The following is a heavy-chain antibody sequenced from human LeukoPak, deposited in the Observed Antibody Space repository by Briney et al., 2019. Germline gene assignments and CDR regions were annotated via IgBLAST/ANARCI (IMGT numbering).Heavy chain of an antibody. J-gene: IGHJ4*02. D-gene: IGHD2-15*01. CDR2: ISSDSGNI. V-gene: IGHV3-21*06. Sequence: GGSLRLSCAASGFTFSIYGMNWVRQAPGKGLEWVSSISSDSGNIYHTDSVKGRFTTSRDNAKNSVYLQMNSLTAEDTAVYYCARDGSGSGDIWGRGTLVTVSS. CDR1: GFTFSIYG. CDR3: ARDGSGSGDI.